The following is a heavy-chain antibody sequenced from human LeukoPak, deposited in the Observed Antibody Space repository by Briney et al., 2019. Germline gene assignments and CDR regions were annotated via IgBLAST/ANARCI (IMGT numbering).Heavy chain of an antibody. CDR2: SRNKANSYTT. V-gene: IGHV3-72*01. D-gene: IGHD3-10*01. CDR1: GFTFSDHY. CDR3: ARVIEGRPQNDALDI. Sequence: PGGSLRLSCAASGFTFSDHYMDWVRQAPGKGLEWVGRSRNKANSYTTEYAASVKGRFTISRDDSKNSLHLQMNSLKTEDTAVYYYARVIEGRPQNDALDIWGQGTMVTVSA. J-gene: IGHJ3*02.